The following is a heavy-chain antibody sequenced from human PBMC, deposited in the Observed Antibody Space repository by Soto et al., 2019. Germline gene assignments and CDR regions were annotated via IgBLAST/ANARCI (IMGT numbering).Heavy chain of an antibody. Sequence: SETLSLTCTVSGGSTSSYYWSWIRQPPGKGLEWIGYIYYSGSTNYNPSLKSRVTISVDTSKNQFSLKLSSVTAADTAVYYCARVRVAAAGINWFDPWGQGTLVTVSS. CDR2: IYYSGST. CDR1: GGSTSSYY. CDR3: ARVRVAAAGINWFDP. V-gene: IGHV4-59*01. D-gene: IGHD6-13*01. J-gene: IGHJ5*02.